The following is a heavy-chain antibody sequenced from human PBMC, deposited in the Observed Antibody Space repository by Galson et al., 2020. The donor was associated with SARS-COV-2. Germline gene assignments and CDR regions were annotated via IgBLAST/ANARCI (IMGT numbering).Heavy chain of an antibody. CDR3: ARTHINWNHLYYYYYMDV. CDR2: IIPIFGTA. V-gene: IGHV1-69*13. Sequence: SVKVSCKASGGTFSSYAISWVRQAPGQGLEWMGGIIPIFGTANYAQKFQGRVTITADESTSTAYMELSSLRSEDTAVYYCARTHINWNHLYYYYYMDVWGKGTTVTVSS. CDR1: GGTFSSYA. D-gene: IGHD1-20*01. J-gene: IGHJ6*03.